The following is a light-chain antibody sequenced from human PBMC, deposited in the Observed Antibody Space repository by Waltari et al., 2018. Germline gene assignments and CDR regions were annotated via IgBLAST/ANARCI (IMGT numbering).Light chain of an antibody. CDR2: EGT. CDR3: CSYAHSSRVV. Sequence: QSALTQPASVSGSPGQSITISCTGTSSDVGSYNLVSWYQHYPGKAPKPMIYEGTKRPSGVSTRFSGSKSGNTASLTISGLQAVDEADYHCCSYAHSSRVVFGGGTKVTVL. CDR1: SSDVGSYNL. J-gene: IGLJ2*01. V-gene: IGLV2-23*01.